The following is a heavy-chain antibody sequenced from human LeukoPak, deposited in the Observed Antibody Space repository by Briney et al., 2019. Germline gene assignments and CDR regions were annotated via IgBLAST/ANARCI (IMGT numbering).Heavy chain of an antibody. CDR2: ISSSRSYI. J-gene: IGHJ6*02. Sequence: PGGSLRLSCAASGFTFSSYSMNWVRQAPGKGLEWVSSISSSRSYIYYADSVKGRFTISRDNAKNSLYLQMNSLRAEDTAVYYCARYLVVSYYYGMDVWGQGTTVTVSS. CDR1: GFTFSSYS. CDR3: ARYLVVSYYYGMDV. V-gene: IGHV3-21*01. D-gene: IGHD2-15*01.